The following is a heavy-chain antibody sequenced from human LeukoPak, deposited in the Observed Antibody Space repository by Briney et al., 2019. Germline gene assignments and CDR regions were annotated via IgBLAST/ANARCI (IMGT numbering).Heavy chain of an antibody. V-gene: IGHV3-21*01. J-gene: IGHJ5*02. CDR3: ARVLSLAGRSWFDP. CDR1: GFTFSSYS. D-gene: IGHD3-16*01. CDR2: ISSSSSYI. Sequence: GGSLRLSCAASGFTFSSYSMNWVRQAPGKGLEWVSSISSSSSYIYYADSVKGRFTISRDNAKNTLYLQMISLRAEDTAVYYCARVLSLAGRSWFDPWGQGTLVTVSS.